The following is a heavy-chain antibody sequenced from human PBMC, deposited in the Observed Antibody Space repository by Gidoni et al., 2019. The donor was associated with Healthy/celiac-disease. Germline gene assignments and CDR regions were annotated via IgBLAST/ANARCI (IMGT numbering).Heavy chain of an antibody. CDR2: INPNSGGT. V-gene: IGHV1-2*02. CDR3: ARTATVVTPDFDY. Sequence: QVQLVQSGAEVKTPGASVKVSCKATGYTLHGYYMHWVRQAPGQGLEWMGWINPNSGGTNYAQKFQGRVTMTRDTSISTAYMELSRLRSDDTAVYYCARTATVVTPDFDYWGQGTLVTVSS. J-gene: IGHJ4*02. CDR1: GYTLHGYY. D-gene: IGHD4-17*01.